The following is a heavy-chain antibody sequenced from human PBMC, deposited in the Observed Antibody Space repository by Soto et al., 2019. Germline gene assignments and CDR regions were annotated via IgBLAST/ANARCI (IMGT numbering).Heavy chain of an antibody. CDR3: ARVLRVVVRVGAFDI. CDR2: IYYSGST. J-gene: IGHJ3*02. Sequence: SETLSLTCTVSGGSISSSSYYWGWIRQPPGEGLEWIGSIYYSGSTYYNPSLKSRVTISVDTSKNQFSLKLSSVTAADTAVYYCARVLRVVVRVGAFDIRGQGTMVTV. CDR1: GGSISSSSYY. V-gene: IGHV4-39*01. D-gene: IGHD2-21*01.